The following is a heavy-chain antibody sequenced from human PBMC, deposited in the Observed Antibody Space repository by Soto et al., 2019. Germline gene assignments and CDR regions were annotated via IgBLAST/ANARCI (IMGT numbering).Heavy chain of an antibody. V-gene: IGHV3-23*01. Sequence: GGSLRLSCVASGITFSSYAMSWVRQAPGKGLEWVSGISGSGGRTYYADSVKGRFTISRDNSKNTLFLQMNSLTAEDTAVYYCARETQGPYSSSWFVMENDAFDIWGQGTMVTVSS. D-gene: IGHD6-13*01. CDR3: ARETQGPYSSSWFVMENDAFDI. CDR2: ISGSGGRT. J-gene: IGHJ3*02. CDR1: GITFSSYA.